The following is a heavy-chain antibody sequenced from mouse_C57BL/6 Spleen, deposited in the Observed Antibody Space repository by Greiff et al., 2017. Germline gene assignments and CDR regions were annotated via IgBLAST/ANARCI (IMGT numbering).Heavy chain of an antibody. Sequence: VQLQQSGPELVKPGASVKMSCKASGYTFTDYNMHWVKQSHGKSLEWIGYINPNNGGTSYNQKFKGKATLTVNKSSSTAYMELRSLTSEDSAVYYCARSNYYGSNFFAYWGQGTLVTVSA. CDR1: GYTFTDYN. CDR3: ARSNYYGSNFFAY. J-gene: IGHJ3*01. D-gene: IGHD1-1*01. V-gene: IGHV1-22*01. CDR2: INPNNGGT.